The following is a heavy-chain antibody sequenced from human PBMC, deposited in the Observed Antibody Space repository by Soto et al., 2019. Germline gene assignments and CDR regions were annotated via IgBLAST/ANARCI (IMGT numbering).Heavy chain of an antibody. CDR1: DGFMNQYAW. D-gene: IGHD4-4*01. V-gene: IGHV4-4*02. Sequence: PSETLSLTCGVSDGFMNQYAWWFSWVRQPPGKGLEWIGEIRHTGSSNYNPPFKSRVIMSVDTSKTQFSLNLNSVTAADTAIYYCAAGTDYRWVFWGQGTTVTVSS. J-gene: IGHJ6*02. CDR2: IRHTGSS. CDR3: AAGTDYRWVF.